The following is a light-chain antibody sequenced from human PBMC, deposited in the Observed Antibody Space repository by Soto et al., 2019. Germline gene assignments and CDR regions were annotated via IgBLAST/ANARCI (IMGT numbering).Light chain of an antibody. Sequence: QSVLTQPASVSGSPGQSITISCTGTSSDIGGYKHVSWYQQHPGKAPKLMIYEVSNRPSGVSNRFSGSKSGNTASLTIPGLQAEDEADYYCSSYTTSSTQVFGTGTKITVL. CDR3: SSYTTSSTQV. CDR1: SSDIGGYKH. J-gene: IGLJ1*01. CDR2: EVS. V-gene: IGLV2-14*01.